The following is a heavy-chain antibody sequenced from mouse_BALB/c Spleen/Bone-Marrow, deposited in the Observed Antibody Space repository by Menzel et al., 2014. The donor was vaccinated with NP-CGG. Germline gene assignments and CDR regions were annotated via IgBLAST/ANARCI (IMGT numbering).Heavy chain of an antibody. V-gene: IGHV5-12-2*01. CDR3: ARQLGLRWAMDY. CDR1: GFTFSSYT. D-gene: IGHD3-1*01. CDR2: ISNGGGST. Sequence: EVKLVESGGGLVQPGGSLKLSCAASGFTFSSYTVSWVRQTPEKRLEWVADISNGGGSTYYPDTVKGRFTISRDNAKNTMYLKMSSLKSEDTAMYCCARQLGLRWAMDYWGQGTSVTVSS. J-gene: IGHJ4*01.